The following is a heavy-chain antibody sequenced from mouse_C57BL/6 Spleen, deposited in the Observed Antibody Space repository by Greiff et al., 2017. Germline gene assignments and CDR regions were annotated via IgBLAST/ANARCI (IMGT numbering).Heavy chain of an antibody. CDR2: ISDGGSYT. CDR3: ARGNYYGSSYYFDY. CDR1: GFTFSSYA. V-gene: IGHV5-4*01. D-gene: IGHD1-1*01. J-gene: IGHJ2*01. Sequence: EVQVVESGGGLVKPGGSLKLSCAASGFTFSSYAMSWVRQTPEKRLEWVATISDGGSYTYYPDNVKGRFTISRDNAKNNLYLQMRHLKSEDTAMYYCARGNYYGSSYYFDYWGQGTTLTVSS.